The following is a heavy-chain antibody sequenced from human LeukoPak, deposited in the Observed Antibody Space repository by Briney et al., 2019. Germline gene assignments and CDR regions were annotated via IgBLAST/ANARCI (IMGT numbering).Heavy chain of an antibody. D-gene: IGHD6-6*01. Sequence: AGGSLRLSCAASGFTFSSYSMNWVRQAPGKGLEWVSSISSSSSYIYYADSVKGRFTISRDNAKNSLYLQMDSLRAEDTAIYYCARPQTSSSSTASLGYWGQGTLVTVSS. CDR1: GFTFSSYS. J-gene: IGHJ4*02. CDR2: ISSSSSYI. CDR3: ARPQTSSSSTASLGY. V-gene: IGHV3-21*04.